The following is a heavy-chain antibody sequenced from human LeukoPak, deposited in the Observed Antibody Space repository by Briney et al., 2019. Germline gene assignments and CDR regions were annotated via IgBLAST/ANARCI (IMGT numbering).Heavy chain of an antibody. Sequence: PGGSLRLSCAASGFTFSNFNMNWVRQAPGKGLEWVSYISTISNSIYYADSVKGRFTISRDNAKNSLYLQMNSLRAEDTAVYYCARGWDSSALDYWGQGTLVTVSS. CDR2: ISTISNSI. D-gene: IGHD3-22*01. CDR1: GFTFSNFN. V-gene: IGHV3-48*04. J-gene: IGHJ4*02. CDR3: ARGWDSSALDY.